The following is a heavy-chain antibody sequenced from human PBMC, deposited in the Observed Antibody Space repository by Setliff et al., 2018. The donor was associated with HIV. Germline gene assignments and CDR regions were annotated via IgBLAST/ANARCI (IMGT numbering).Heavy chain of an antibody. CDR2: ISSSSSSI. D-gene: IGHD3-16*01. J-gene: IGHJ4*02. CDR3: VRGPQFTPH. V-gene: IGHV3-48*04. Sequence: PGGSLRLSCAASGFTFSRYSMNWVRQAPGKGLEWVPYISSSSSSIYHADSVKGRFTISRDNAKNTLYLQMNRLRADDTAVYYCVRGPQFTPHWGQGTLVTVSS. CDR1: GFTFSRYS.